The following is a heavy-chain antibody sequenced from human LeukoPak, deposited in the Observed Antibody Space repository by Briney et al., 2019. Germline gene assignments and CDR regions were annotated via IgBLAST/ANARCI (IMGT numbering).Heavy chain of an antibody. J-gene: IGHJ4*02. Sequence: PGGSLRLSCAASGFTFSNDAMSWVRRAPGKGLYWVSAISGSDGSTHYADSVKGRFTISRDNSKNTLYLQMNSLRAEDTAVYYCAKRYFGNYYFDYWGQGTLVTVSS. CDR1: GFTFSNDA. D-gene: IGHD3-10*01. CDR2: ISGSDGST. V-gene: IGHV3-23*01. CDR3: AKRYFGNYYFDY.